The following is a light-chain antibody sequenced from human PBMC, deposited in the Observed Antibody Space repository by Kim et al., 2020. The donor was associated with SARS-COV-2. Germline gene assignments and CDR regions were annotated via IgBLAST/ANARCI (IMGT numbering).Light chain of an antibody. J-gene: IGKJ4*01. CDR2: GAS. CDR1: DSVNGK. CDR3: QEYNKCPLT. Sequence: VCPGEEATISWRASDSVNGKLAWYKNKPDAAPRILFHGASTRATVVPDRCRGGGSGTESSFTISRLQSEDFADYYCQEYNKCPLTFGGGTKVDIK. V-gene: IGKV3D-15*01.